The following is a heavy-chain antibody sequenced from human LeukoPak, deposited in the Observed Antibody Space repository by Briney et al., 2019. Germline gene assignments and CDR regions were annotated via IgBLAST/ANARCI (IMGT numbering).Heavy chain of an antibody. J-gene: IGHJ3*02. Sequence: SQTLSLTCTVSGGSISSGASYRSWIRQPPGEGLEWIGYIYYSGSTYYNPSLKSRITISVDTSKNQFSLNLSSVTAADTAVYYCARVLGWYPLTAFDIWGQGTMVTVSS. CDR1: GGSISSGASY. D-gene: IGHD6-19*01. V-gene: IGHV4-30-4*01. CDR3: ARVLGWYPLTAFDI. CDR2: IYYSGST.